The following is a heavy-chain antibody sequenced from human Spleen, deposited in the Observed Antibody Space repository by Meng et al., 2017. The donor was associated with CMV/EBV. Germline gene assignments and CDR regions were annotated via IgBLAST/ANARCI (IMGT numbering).Heavy chain of an antibody. V-gene: IGHV3-13*01. CDR3: ARARSPTHFDY. J-gene: IGHJ4*02. CDR2: IGTAGDT. CDR1: GFTFSSND. Sequence: GGSLRLSCAASGFTFSSNDMHWVRQTTGKGLEWVSAIGTAGDTYYPGSVKGRFTISRENAKNSVYLQMNGLRDGDTGLYYCARARSPTHFDYWGQGALVTVSS.